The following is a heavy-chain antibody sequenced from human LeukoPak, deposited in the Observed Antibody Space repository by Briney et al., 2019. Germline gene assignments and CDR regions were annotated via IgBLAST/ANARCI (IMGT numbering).Heavy chain of an antibody. CDR3: ASSPRLTTSWFLFDS. V-gene: IGHV4-59*08. Sequence: SETLSLTCSVSGDSFSNYYWTWIRQPPGKGLEWIGYVYYSGSTNYNPSPKTRLHLSVDTSKNRFSLKLSSVTAADTAVYYCASSPRLTTSWFLFDSWGHGTLVTVSS. CDR1: GDSFSNYY. J-gene: IGHJ5*01. D-gene: IGHD2-2*01. CDR2: VYYSGST.